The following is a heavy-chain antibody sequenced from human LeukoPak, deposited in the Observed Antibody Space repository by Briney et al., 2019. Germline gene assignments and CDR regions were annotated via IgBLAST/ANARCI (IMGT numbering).Heavy chain of an antibody. CDR1: GFTFSDHY. V-gene: IGHV3-72*01. Sequence: PGGSLRLSCAASGFTFSDHYMDWVRQAPGKGLEWVGRTRNKANSYTTEYAASAKGRFTISRDDSKNSLYLQMNSLKTEDTAVYYCARVLGYSGYDLAYWGQGTLVTVSS. D-gene: IGHD5-12*01. J-gene: IGHJ4*02. CDR2: TRNKANSYTT. CDR3: ARVLGYSGYDLAY.